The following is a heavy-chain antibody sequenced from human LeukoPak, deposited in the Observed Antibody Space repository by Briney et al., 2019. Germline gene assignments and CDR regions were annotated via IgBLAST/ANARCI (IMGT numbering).Heavy chain of an antibody. V-gene: IGHV3-48*03. D-gene: IGHD3-3*01. CDR1: GFTFSSYV. J-gene: IGHJ6*02. CDR3: ARGDGGYYYGMDV. CDR2: ISASGGTI. Sequence: GGSLRLSCAASGFTFSSYVMNWVRQAPGKGLEWVSYISASGGTIKYADSVKGRFTISRDNAKNSLYLHLNSLRVEDTAFYYCARGDGGYYYGMDVWGQGTTVTASS.